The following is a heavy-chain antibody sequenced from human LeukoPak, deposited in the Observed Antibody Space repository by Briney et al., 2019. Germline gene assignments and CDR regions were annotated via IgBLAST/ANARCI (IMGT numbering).Heavy chain of an antibody. CDR3: ARDPPPWVAAAGTPILDY. CDR1: GYTFTSYG. J-gene: IGHJ4*02. V-gene: IGHV1-18*01. Sequence: ASVKVSCKASGYTFTSYGISWVRQAPGQGLEWMGWISAYNGNTNYAQKLQGRVTMTTDTSTSTAYMELRSLRSDDTAVYYCARDPPPWVAAAGTPILDYWGQGTLVTVSS. D-gene: IGHD6-13*01. CDR2: ISAYNGNT.